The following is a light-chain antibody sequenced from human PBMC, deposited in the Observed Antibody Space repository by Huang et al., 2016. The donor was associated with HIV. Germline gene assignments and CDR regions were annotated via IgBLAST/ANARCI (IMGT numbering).Light chain of an antibody. V-gene: IGKV3-15*01. Sequence: EIVMTQSPPTLSASPGERATLSCRASQSVKRLAWYQQRPGQAPKLLVYDVSSRANGTPARFSGSGSGTDFTLTINTLQSEDFALYYCQQYDDWPPWSFGQGTRVDMK. CDR1: QSVKR. CDR2: DVS. J-gene: IGKJ1*01. CDR3: QQYDDWPPWS.